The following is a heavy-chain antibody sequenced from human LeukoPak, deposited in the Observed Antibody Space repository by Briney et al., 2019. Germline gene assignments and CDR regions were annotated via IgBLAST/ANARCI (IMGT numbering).Heavy chain of an antibody. D-gene: IGHD1-26*01. CDR3: ARWGEDVKDSFDV. CDR2: ISFTGTT. Sequence: SETLSLTCTVSGGSFSSGSSYWSWLRQHPVKGLEWIGYISFTGTTYYNLSLKSRVRISSDTSKNQFSLNLRSVSAAATAVYFCARWGEDVKDSFDVWGQGTLVTVSS. V-gene: IGHV4-31*03. CDR1: GGSFSSGSSY. J-gene: IGHJ3*01.